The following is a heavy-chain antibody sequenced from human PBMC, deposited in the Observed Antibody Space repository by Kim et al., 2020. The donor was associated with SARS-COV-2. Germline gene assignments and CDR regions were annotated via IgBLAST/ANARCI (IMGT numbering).Heavy chain of an antibody. V-gene: IGHV4-4*02. Sequence: SETLSLTCAVSGGSISSSNWWSWVRQPPGKGLEWIGEIYHSGSTNYNPSLKSRVTISVDKSKNQFSLKLSSVTAADTAVYYCARVHYYGSGSYYNYYYGIDVWGQGTTVTVS. CDR3: ARVHYYGSGSYYNYYYGIDV. CDR2: IYHSGST. J-gene: IGHJ6*02. CDR1: GGSISSSNW. D-gene: IGHD3-10*01.